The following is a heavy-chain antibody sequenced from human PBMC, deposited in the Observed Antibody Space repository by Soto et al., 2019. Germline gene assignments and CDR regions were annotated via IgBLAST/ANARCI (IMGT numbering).Heavy chain of an antibody. J-gene: IGHJ4*02. CDR2: ISAYNGNT. CDR3: ARHLHNYDYIWGSYRPIYYFDY. CDR1: GYTFTSYG. Sequence: GASVKVSFKASGYTFTSYGISWVRQAPGQGLEWMGWISAYNGNTNYAQKLQGRVTMTTDTSTSTAYMELRSLRSDDTAVYYCARHLHNYDYIWGSYRPIYYFDYWGQGTLVTVSS. D-gene: IGHD3-16*02. V-gene: IGHV1-18*01.